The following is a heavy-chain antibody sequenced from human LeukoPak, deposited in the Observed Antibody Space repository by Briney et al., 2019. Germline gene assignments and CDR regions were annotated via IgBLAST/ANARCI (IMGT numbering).Heavy chain of an antibody. CDR1: GFTFSSYS. J-gene: IGHJ4*02. D-gene: IGHD5-18*01. Sequence: GGSLRLSCAASGFTFSSYSMNWVRQSPGKGLEWVSSISSSSSYIYYAESVKGRFTISRDNAKNSLYLQMNSLRAEDTAVYYCARDFSGYSYGYGYWGQGTPVTVSS. CDR2: ISSSSSYI. CDR3: ARDFSGYSYGYGY. V-gene: IGHV3-21*01.